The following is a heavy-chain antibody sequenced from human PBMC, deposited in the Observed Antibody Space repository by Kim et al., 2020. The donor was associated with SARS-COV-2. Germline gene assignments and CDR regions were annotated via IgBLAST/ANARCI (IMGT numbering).Heavy chain of an antibody. Sequence: GGSLRLSCAASGFTFSSYAMHWVRQAPGKGLEWVAVISYDGSNKYYADSVKGRFTISRDNSKNTLYLQMNSLRAEDTAVYYCARDHRISAPGGWFDPWGQGTLVTVSS. CDR3: ARDHRISAPGGWFDP. V-gene: IGHV3-30-3*01. J-gene: IGHJ5*02. CDR2: ISYDGSNK. CDR1: GFTFSSYA. D-gene: IGHD2-21*01.